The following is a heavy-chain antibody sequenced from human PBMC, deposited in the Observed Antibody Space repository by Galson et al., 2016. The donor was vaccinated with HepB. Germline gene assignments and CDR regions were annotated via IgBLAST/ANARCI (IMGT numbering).Heavy chain of an antibody. J-gene: IGHJ4*02. Sequence: SVKVSCKASGYSFTSHSISWVRQAPGQGLEWMGYITTYSGDTYYAPNLQGRVTTTTDTSTRTAYMELRSLRSDDTAVYYCARDRDNYGSGSDYWGQGTLVTVSP. D-gene: IGHD3-10*01. CDR2: ITTYSGDT. CDR1: GYSFTSHS. V-gene: IGHV1-18*01. CDR3: ARDRDNYGSGSDY.